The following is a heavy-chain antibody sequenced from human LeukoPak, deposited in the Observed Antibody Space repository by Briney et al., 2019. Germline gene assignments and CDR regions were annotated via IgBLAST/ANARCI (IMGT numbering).Heavy chain of an antibody. CDR2: IHWNGGRT. V-gene: IGHV3-20*04. CDR1: GFTFDNYG. CDR3: AKRESLMVRGPIAPLNWFDP. Sequence: GGSLRLSCAASGFTFDNYGINWVRQAPGKGLEWVSRIHWNGGRTGYADSVKGRFTISRDNSKNTLYLQMNSLRAEDTAVYYCAKRESLMVRGPIAPLNWFDPWGQGTLVTVSS. D-gene: IGHD3-10*01. J-gene: IGHJ5*02.